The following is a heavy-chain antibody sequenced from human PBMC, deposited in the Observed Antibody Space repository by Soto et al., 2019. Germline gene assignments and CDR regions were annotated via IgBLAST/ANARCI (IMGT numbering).Heavy chain of an antibody. D-gene: IGHD4-17*01. Sequence: PSETLSLTCTVSGGSISSSSYYWGWIRQPPGKGLEWIGSIYYSGSTYYNPSLKSRVTISVDTSKNQFSLKLSSVTAADTAVYYCARHLPPLTTNWFDPWGQGTLVTVSS. CDR2: IYYSGST. J-gene: IGHJ5*02. CDR1: GGSISSSSYY. V-gene: IGHV4-39*01. CDR3: ARHLPPLTTNWFDP.